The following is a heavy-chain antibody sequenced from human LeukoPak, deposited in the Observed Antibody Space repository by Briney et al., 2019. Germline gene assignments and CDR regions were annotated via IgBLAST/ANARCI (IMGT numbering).Heavy chain of an antibody. CDR3: ARVPPEYSSSPFDY. J-gene: IGHJ4*02. Sequence: GRSLKLSCAASGITFSGSAIHWVRQASGKGLEWVAVISYDGSNKYYADSVKGRFTISRDNSKNTLYLQMNSLRAEDTAVYYCARVPPEYSSSPFDYWGQGNLVTVSS. V-gene: IGHV3-30-3*01. D-gene: IGHD6-6*01. CDR1: GITFSGSA. CDR2: ISYDGSNK.